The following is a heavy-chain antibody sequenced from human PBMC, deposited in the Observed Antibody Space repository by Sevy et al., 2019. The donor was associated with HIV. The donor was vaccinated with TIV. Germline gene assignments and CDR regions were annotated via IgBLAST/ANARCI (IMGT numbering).Heavy chain of an antibody. D-gene: IGHD2-8*01. J-gene: IGHJ4*02. V-gene: IGHV3-23*01. CDR1: GFTFSKYS. CDR3: ARERCNNPHDY. Sequence: GGSLRLSCAASGFTFSKYSMSWVRQPPGKGLEWVSTLSFGCGEINYADSLKGRFTISRDNSKSSVYLQMNNLRPGVTPVCSTARERCNNPHDYWGRGTLVTVST. CDR2: LSFGCGEI.